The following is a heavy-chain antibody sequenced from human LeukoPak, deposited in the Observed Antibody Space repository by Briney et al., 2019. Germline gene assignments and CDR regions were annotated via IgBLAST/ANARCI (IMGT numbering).Heavy chain of an antibody. CDR1: GFTFNSYW. CDR2: IWKDGSNV. Sequence: GGSLRLSCAASGFTFNSYWMSWVRQAPGKGLEWVAVIWKDGSNVFYADSVRGRFTISRDNSKNTLFLQMNSLRPEDTAVYYCTALTGAMDVWGKGTTVIVSS. CDR3: TALTGAMDV. J-gene: IGHJ6*03. V-gene: IGHV3-33*08.